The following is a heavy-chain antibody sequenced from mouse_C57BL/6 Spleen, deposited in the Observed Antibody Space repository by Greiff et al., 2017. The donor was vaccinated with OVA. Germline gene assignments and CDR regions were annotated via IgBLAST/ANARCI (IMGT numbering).Heavy chain of an antibody. D-gene: IGHD2-5*01. Sequence: QVQLKQSGPELVMPGASVKLSCKASGYTFTSYWMHWVKQRPGQGLEWIGEIDPSDRYTNYNQKFKGKSTLTVDKSSSTAYMQLSSLTSEDSAVYYCVCYYSNFAYWGQGTLVTVSA. V-gene: IGHV1-69*01. CDR2: IDPSDRYT. CDR3: VCYYSNFAY. CDR1: GYTFTSYW. J-gene: IGHJ3*01.